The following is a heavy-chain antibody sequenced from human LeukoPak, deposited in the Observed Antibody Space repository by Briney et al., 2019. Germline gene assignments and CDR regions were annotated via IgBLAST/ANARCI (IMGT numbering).Heavy chain of an antibody. CDR1: GYTFTSYG. J-gene: IGHJ4*02. Sequence: GASVKVSCKASGYTFTSYGISWVRQAPGQGLEWMGWISAYNGNTNYAQKLQGRVTVTTDTSTSTAYMELRSLRSDDTAVYYCARSGPLKRSTVTTRRGNYFDYWGQGTLVTVSS. CDR2: ISAYNGNT. CDR3: ARSGPLKRSTVTTRRGNYFDY. V-gene: IGHV1-18*04. D-gene: IGHD4-17*01.